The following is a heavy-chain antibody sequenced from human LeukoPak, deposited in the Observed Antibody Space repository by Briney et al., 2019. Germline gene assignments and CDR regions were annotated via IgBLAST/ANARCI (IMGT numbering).Heavy chain of an antibody. CDR3: ARASVRGVIILLPEV. CDR1: GFTFSNAW. Sequence: GGSLRLSCAASGFTFSNAWMSWVRQAPGKGLEWVGRIKSKTDGGTTDYAAPVKGRFTISRDNSKNTLYLQMNSLTAEDTAVYYCARASVRGVIILLPEVWGQGTTVTVSS. J-gene: IGHJ6*02. CDR2: IKSKTDGGTT. V-gene: IGHV3-15*01. D-gene: IGHD3-10*01.